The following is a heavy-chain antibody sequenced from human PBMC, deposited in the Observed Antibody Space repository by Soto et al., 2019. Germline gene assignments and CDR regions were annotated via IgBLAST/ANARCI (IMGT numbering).Heavy chain of an antibody. CDR1: GGSISSYY. CDR3: ARLKGDLRYFDWFFPNYCHYYVDC. Sequence: SETLSLTCTVSGGSISSYYWSWIRQPPGKGLEWIGYIYYSGSTNYNPSLKSRVTISVDTSKNQFSLKLSSVTAADTAVYYCARLKGDLRYFDWFFPNYCHYYVDCWRTGRTVTL. J-gene: IGHJ6*03. CDR2: IYYSGST. D-gene: IGHD3-9*01. V-gene: IGHV4-59*01.